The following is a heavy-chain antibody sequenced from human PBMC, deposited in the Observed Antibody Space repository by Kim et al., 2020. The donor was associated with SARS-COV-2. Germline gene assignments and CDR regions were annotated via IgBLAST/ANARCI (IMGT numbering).Heavy chain of an antibody. CDR1: GFTFSDYY. CDR2: ISSSSSYT. CDR3: ARDFLGYCSSTSCYVGDWFDP. J-gene: IGHJ5*02. V-gene: IGHV3-11*06. Sequence: GGSLRLSCAASGFTFSDYYMSWIRQAPGKGLEWVSYISSSSSYTNYADSVKGRFTISRDNAKNSLYLQMNSLRAEDTAVYYCARDFLGYCSSTSCYVGDWFDPWGQGTLVTVSS. D-gene: IGHD2-2*01.